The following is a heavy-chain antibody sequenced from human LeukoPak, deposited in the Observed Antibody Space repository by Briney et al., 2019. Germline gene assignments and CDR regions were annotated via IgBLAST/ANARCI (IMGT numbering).Heavy chain of an antibody. CDR3: ARGLLEDTAMAPDYYGMDV. V-gene: IGHV1-8*01. J-gene: IGHJ6*04. Sequence: ASVKVSCKASGYTFTSYDINWVRQATGQGLEWMGWMNPNSGNTGYAQKFQGRVTMTRNASISTAYMELSSLRSEDTAVYYCARGLLEDTAMAPDYYGMDVGGKGPTVTFPS. D-gene: IGHD5-18*01. CDR2: MNPNSGNT. CDR1: GYTFTSYD.